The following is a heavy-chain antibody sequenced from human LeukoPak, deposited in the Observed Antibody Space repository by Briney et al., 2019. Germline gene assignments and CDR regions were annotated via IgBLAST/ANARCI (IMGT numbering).Heavy chain of an antibody. CDR3: SRLSVAGNLDY. CDR1: GFIFSGSA. CDR2: IRSKPDSYAT. V-gene: IGHV3-73*01. J-gene: IGHJ4*02. Sequence: GGSLRPSCAASGFIFSGSAMHWVRQASGKGLEWVGRIRSKPDSYATEYAASVKGRFTISRDDSKNTAYLQMNSLKTEDTAVYYCSRLSVAGNLDYWGQGTLVTVSS. D-gene: IGHD6-19*01.